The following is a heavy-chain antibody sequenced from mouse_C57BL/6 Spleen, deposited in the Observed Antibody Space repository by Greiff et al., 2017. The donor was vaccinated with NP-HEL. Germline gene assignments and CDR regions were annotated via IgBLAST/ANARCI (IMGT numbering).Heavy chain of an antibody. CDR2: IYPGDGDT. CDR3: ARSDGYYAMDY. D-gene: IGHD2-3*01. Sequence: VQLQQSGPELVKPGASVKLSCKASGYAFSSSWMNWVKQRPGKGLEWIGRIYPGDGDTNYNGKFKGKATLTADKSSSTAYMQLSSLTSEDSAVYFCARSDGYYAMDYWGQGTSVTVSS. CDR1: GYAFSSSW. J-gene: IGHJ4*01. V-gene: IGHV1-82*01.